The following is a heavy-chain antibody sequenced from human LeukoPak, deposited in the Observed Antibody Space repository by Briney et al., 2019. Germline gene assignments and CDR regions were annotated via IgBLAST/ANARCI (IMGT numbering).Heavy chain of an antibody. CDR2: IFYSGGT. CDR1: GGSISSSNYY. V-gene: IGHV4-39*07. Sequence: NPSETLSLTCTVSGGSISSSNYYWGWIRQPPGKGLEWIGSIFYSGGTYYNPSLKSRVTISVDTSKNQFSLKLSSVTAADTAVYYCARDGGPYSSSWGGGDYWGQGTLVTVSS. D-gene: IGHD6-13*01. CDR3: ARDGGPYSSSWGGGDY. J-gene: IGHJ4*02.